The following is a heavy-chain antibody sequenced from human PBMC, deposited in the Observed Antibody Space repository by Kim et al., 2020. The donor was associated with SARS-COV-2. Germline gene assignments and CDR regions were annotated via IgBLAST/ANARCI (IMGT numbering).Heavy chain of an antibody. V-gene: IGHV3-23*01. J-gene: IGHJ3*02. CDR1: GFSFSTYA. Sequence: GGSLRLSCVVSGFSFSTYAMTWVRQAPEKGLEWVSGISGSGGSTYYAVSVKGRFTISRDNSNNTLFLQMNSLRAEDTAIYYCAKGTNYYGTGSLPDIWG. CDR2: ISGSGGST. CDR3: AKGTNYYGTGSLPDI. D-gene: IGHD3-10*01.